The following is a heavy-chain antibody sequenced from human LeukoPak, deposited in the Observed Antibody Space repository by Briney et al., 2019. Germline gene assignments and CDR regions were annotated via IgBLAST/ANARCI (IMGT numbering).Heavy chain of an antibody. CDR3: ASASYYYDSSGYSYY. CDR1: GGTFSSYA. D-gene: IGHD3-22*01. V-gene: IGHV1-69*04. CDR2: IIPILGIA. Sequence: SVKVSCKASGGTFSSYAISWVRQAPGQGLEWMGRIIPILGIANYAQKFQGRVTITADKSTSTAYMELSSLRSEDTAVYYCASASYYYDSSGYSYYWGQGTLVTVSS. J-gene: IGHJ4*02.